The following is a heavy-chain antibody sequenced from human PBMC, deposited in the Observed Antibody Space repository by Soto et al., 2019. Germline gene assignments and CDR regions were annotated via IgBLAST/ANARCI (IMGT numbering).Heavy chain of an antibody. CDR2: ISAYNGNT. V-gene: IGHV1-18*01. CDR1: GYTFTSYG. J-gene: IGHJ5*02. CDR3: ARGGSTVATKPLGQWFAP. D-gene: IGHD5-12*01. Sequence: ASVKVSCKASGYTFTSYGISWVRQAPGQGLEWMGWISAYNGNTNYAQKLQGRVTMTTDTSTSTAYMELRSLRSDDTAVYYCARGGSTVATKPLGQWFAPCGQGTLVTVSS.